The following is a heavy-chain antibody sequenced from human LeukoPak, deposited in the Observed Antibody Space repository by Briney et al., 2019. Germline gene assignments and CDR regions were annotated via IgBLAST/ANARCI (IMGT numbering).Heavy chain of an antibody. CDR2: INPSSGGT. J-gene: IGHJ5*02. D-gene: IGHD6-19*01. Sequence: ASVKVSCKASGYTFTGYYMHWVRQAPGQGLEWMGWINPSSGGTNYAQKFQGRVTMTRDTSISTAYMELSRLRSDDTAVYYCARALYSSGLVGFDPWGQGTLVTVSS. V-gene: IGHV1-2*02. CDR1: GYTFTGYY. CDR3: ARALYSSGLVGFDP.